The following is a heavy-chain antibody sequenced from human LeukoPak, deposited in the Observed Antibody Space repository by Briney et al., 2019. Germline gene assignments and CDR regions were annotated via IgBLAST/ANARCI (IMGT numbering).Heavy chain of an antibody. CDR3: AGRILGYCRSTSCFDY. J-gene: IGHJ4*02. Sequence: GGSLRLSCAASGFTFSSYTMSWVRQAPGKGLEWVSSISASSNYIYYADSVRGRFTISRDNAKNSLSLQMDGLRAEDTAVYYCAGRILGYCRSTSCFDYWGQGTLVTVSS. CDR2: ISASSNYI. D-gene: IGHD2-2*01. CDR1: GFTFSSYT. V-gene: IGHV3-21*01.